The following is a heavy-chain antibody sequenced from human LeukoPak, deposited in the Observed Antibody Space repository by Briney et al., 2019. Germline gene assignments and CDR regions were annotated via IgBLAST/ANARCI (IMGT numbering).Heavy chain of an antibody. CDR2: INPNSGGT. CDR3: ARDHCSGGRCYSEGADNNY. Sequence: ASVKVSCKASGYTFTGYYIHWVRQAPGQGLEWMGWINPNSGGTNYAQKFQGRVTMTRNTSISTAYMEASRLRSDDTAMYYCARDHCSGGRCYSEGADNNYWGQGALVTVSS. V-gene: IGHV1-2*02. D-gene: IGHD2-15*01. J-gene: IGHJ4*02. CDR1: GYTFTGYY.